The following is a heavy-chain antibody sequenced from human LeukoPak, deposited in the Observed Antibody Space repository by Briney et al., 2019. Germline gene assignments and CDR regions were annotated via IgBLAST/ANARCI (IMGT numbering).Heavy chain of an antibody. D-gene: IGHD3-10*01. J-gene: IGHJ4*02. CDR3: ATSHGSGSYFFSRFDY. Sequence: GGSLRLSCAASGFTFSSYWMSWVRQAPGKGLEWVANIKQDGSEKYYVDSVKGRFTISRDNAKNSLYLQMNSLRAEDTAVYYCATSHGSGSYFFSRFDYWGQGTLVTVSS. CDR1: GFTFSSYW. V-gene: IGHV3-7*01. CDR2: IKQDGSEK.